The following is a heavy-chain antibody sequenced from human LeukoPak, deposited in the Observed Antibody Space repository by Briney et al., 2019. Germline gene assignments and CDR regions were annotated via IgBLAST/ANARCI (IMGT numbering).Heavy chain of an antibody. J-gene: IGHJ4*02. D-gene: IGHD6-6*01. CDR3: ARGREYSSSFDY. CDR1: GFIVSDFY. Sequence: TTGGSLRLSCAASGFIVSDFYMNWIRQAPGKGLEWVSYISSSGDPIHYADSVKGRFTISRDNAKNSLYLQMNSLRAEDTAVYYCARGREYSSSFDYWGQGTLVTVSS. V-gene: IGHV3-11*04. CDR2: ISSSGDPI.